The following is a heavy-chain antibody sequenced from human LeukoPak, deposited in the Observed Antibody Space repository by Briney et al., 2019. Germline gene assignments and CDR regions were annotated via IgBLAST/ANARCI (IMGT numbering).Heavy chain of an antibody. D-gene: IGHD1-26*01. V-gene: IGHV4-59*01. J-gene: IGHJ4*02. CDR3: ARVYSGSYLRTDYYFDY. Sequence: SETLSLTCTVSGGSISSYYWSWIRQPPGKGLEWIGYIYYSGSTNYNPSLKSRVTISVDTSKNQFSLKLSSVTAADTAVYYCARVYSGSYLRTDYYFDYWGQGTLVTVSS. CDR2: IYYSGST. CDR1: GGSISSYY.